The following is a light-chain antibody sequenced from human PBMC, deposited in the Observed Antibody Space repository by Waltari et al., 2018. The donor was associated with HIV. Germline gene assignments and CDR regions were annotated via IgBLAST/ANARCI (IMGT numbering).Light chain of an antibody. J-gene: IGLJ3*02. V-gene: IGLV7-43*01. CDR3: LLYYGGARV. CDR2: STS. Sequence: QTVVTQEPSLTVSPGGTVTLTCASSTGAVTSGYYPNWFQQKPGQPPSALIYSTSNTHSWTPARFSGSLLGGKAALTLSGVQPEDEAEYYCLLYYGGARVFGGGTKLTVL. CDR1: TGAVTSGYY.